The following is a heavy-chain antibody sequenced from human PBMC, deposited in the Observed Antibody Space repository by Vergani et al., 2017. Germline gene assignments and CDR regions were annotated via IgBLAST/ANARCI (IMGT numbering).Heavy chain of an antibody. CDR2: INTNTGNP. D-gene: IGHD3-10*01. CDR3: ARGWGSGTYLPFYYYGMDV. J-gene: IGHJ6*02. CDR1: GGTFSSYA. Sequence: QVQLVQSGAEVKKPGSSVKVSCKASGGTFSSYAMNWVRQAPGQGLEWMGGINTNTGNPTYAQGFTGRFVFSLDTSVSTAYLQISSLKAEDTAVYYCARGWGSGTYLPFYYYGMDVWGQGTTVTVSS. V-gene: IGHV7-4-1*02.